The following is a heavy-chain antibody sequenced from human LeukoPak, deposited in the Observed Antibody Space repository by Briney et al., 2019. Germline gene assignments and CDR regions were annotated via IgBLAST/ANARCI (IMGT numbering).Heavy chain of an antibody. Sequence: GESLKISCKGSVYSFTSYWIAWVRQMPGKGLGWMGSIYPGDSDTRYSPSFQGQVTISADKSISTAYLQWSSLKASDTAMYYCARHVYSPQDIVATIDYWGQGTLVTVSS. J-gene: IGHJ4*02. CDR1: VYSFTSYW. CDR2: IYPGDSDT. D-gene: IGHD5-12*01. V-gene: IGHV5-51*01. CDR3: ARHVYSPQDIVATIDY.